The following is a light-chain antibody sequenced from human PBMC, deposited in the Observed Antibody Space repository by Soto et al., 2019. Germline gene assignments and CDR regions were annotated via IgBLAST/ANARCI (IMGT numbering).Light chain of an antibody. CDR1: SSDVGAYIY. V-gene: IGLV2-8*01. Sequence: QSALTQPPSASGSPGQSVTISCTGTSSDVGAYIYVSWYQQRPGKAPKLMIYEVTKRPSGVPDRFSGSKFGSTASLTVSGLQAEDEADYFCSSYAGSNNLLFGGGTQLTVL. CDR2: EVT. CDR3: SSYAGSNNLL. J-gene: IGLJ2*01.